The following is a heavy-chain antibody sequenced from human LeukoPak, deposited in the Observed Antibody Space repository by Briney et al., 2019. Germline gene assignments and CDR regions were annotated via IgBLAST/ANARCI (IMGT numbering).Heavy chain of an antibody. D-gene: IGHD4-17*01. Sequence: SETLSLTCAVYGGSFSGYYWSWIRQPPGKGLEWIGEINHSGSTNYNPSLKSRVTISVDTSKNQFSLKLSSVTAADTAVYYCARHDYGDYPLDYWGQGTLVTVSS. V-gene: IGHV4-34*01. CDR2: INHSGST. CDR3: ARHDYGDYPLDY. J-gene: IGHJ4*02. CDR1: GGSFSGYY.